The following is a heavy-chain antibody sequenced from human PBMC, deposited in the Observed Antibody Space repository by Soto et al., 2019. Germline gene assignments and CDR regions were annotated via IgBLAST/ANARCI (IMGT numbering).Heavy chain of an antibody. Sequence: ASVKVSCKASGYTFTSYAMHWVRQAPGQRLEWMGWISAYNGNTNYAQKLQGRVTMTTDTSTSTAYMELRSLRSDDTAVYYCARQATLTFYYYYYGMDVWGQGTTVTVSS. J-gene: IGHJ6*02. CDR3: ARQATLTFYYYYYGMDV. CDR1: GYTFTSYA. CDR2: ISAYNGNT. V-gene: IGHV1-18*01.